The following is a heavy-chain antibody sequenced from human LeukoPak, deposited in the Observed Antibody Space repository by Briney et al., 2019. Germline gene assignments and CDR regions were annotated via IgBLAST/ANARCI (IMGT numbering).Heavy chain of an antibody. CDR1: GASVSSDY. CDR3: GRNLGSGSDH. D-gene: IGHD3-10*01. Sequence: PSETLSLTCSVSGASVSSDYWNWIRQSLGGGQECIGYTHYRGDINYNPSLKSRLTMSVNASSNQVSLKLSSVTAADAAVYYCGRNLGSGSDHWGQGTLVTVSS. J-gene: IGHJ4*02. V-gene: IGHV4-59*02. CDR2: THYRGDI.